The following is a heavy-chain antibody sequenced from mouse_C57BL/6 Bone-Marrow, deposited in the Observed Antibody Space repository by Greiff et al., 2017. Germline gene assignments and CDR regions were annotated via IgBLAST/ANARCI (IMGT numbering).Heavy chain of an antibody. J-gene: IGHJ3*01. CDR1: GYTFTSYG. D-gene: IGHD1-1*01. CDR3: AREVDYYGSSPLAY. V-gene: IGHV1-81*01. Sequence: QVQLKQQSGAELARPGASVKLSCTASGYTFTSYGIRWVKQRTGQGLEWFGEIYPRSGNTSYHEKFKGKATLTADKSSSTAYMELRSLTSEDSAVYFWAREVDYYGSSPLAYWGQGTLVTVSA. CDR2: IYPRSGNT.